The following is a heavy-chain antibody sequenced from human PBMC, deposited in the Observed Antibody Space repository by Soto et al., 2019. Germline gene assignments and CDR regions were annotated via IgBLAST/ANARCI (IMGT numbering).Heavy chain of an antibody. CDR3: ATIGTGYSSPQNRDY. J-gene: IGHJ4*02. CDR1: GGSISSYY. CDR2: IYYSGST. V-gene: IGHV4-59*01. Sequence: SETLSLTCTVSGGSISSYYWSWIRQPPGKGLEWIGYIYYSGSTNYNPSLKSRVTIPVDTSKNQFSLKLSSVTAADTAVYYCATIGTGYSSPQNRDYWGQGTLVTVSS. D-gene: IGHD6-13*01.